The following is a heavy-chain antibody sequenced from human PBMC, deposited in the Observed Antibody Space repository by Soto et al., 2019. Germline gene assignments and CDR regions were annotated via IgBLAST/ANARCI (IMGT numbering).Heavy chain of an antibody. V-gene: IGHV3-30*18. D-gene: IGHD2-15*01. J-gene: IGHJ4*02. Sequence: QVQLVESGGGVVQPGRSLRLSCAASGFTFSSYGMHWVRQAPGKGLEWVAVISYDGSNKYYADSVKGRFTISRDNSQNTLYLQMNSLRAEDTAVYYCAKDRVVTPAFDYWGQGTLVTVSS. CDR1: GFTFSSYG. CDR2: ISYDGSNK. CDR3: AKDRVVTPAFDY.